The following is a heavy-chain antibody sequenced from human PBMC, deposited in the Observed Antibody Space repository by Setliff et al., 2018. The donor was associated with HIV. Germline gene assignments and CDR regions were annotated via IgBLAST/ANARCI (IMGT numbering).Heavy chain of an antibody. V-gene: IGHV3-23*01. J-gene: IGHJ6*02. CDR1: GFTFRAYW. CDR2: ISGSGRST. CDR3: STGGMAAAVPGGGHGLDV. Sequence: GGSLTLSCATSGFTFRAYWMTWVRQAPGKGLDWVSSISGSGRSTYYPNSVKGRFTISRDSSKHTLSLQMSSLRAEDTALYICSTGGMAAAVPGGGHGLDVWGQGTTVTVSS. D-gene: IGHD6-13*01.